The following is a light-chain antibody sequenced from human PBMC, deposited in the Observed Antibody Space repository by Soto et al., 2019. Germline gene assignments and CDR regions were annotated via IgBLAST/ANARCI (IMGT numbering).Light chain of an antibody. CDR2: EVS. Sequence: QSALTQPPSASGSPGQSVTISCTGTSSDVGGYNYVSWYQQYPGKAPKLMIYEVSKRPSGVPDRFSGSKSGKTASLTVSGLQPEYEADYYCTSYAGSNIWVFGGGTKLTVL. CDR3: TSYAGSNIWV. J-gene: IGLJ3*02. CDR1: SSDVGGYNY. V-gene: IGLV2-8*01.